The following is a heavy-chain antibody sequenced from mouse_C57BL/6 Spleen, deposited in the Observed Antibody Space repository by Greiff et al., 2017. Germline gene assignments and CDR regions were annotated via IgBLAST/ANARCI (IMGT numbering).Heavy chain of an antibody. J-gene: IGHJ4*01. V-gene: IGHV5-9-1*02. CDR3: TREEIYYDCGYAMDY. CDR2: ISSGGDYI. CDR1: GFTFSSYA. Sequence: EVHLVQSGEGLVKPGGSLKLSCAASGFTFSSYAMSWVRQTPEKRLEWVAYISSGGDYIYYADTVKGRLTISRENARNTLYLQKSSLKSEDTAMFYCTREEIYYDCGYAMDYWGQGTSVTVSS. D-gene: IGHD2-4*01.